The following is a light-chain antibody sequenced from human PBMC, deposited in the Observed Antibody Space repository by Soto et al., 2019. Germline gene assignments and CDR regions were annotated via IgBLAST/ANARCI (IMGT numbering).Light chain of an antibody. CDR1: QSVSSSY. CDR3: QQYTGPPTT. V-gene: IGKV3-20*01. J-gene: IGKJ5*01. CDR2: GAS. Sequence: IVLPQSPGTLYLSPGETATLSCRARQSVSSSYLAWYQQKPGQAHRLLIYGASNRATGIPDRFSGSGSGTDFTLTITRLEPEDSAVYFCQQYTGPPTTVGQGTRLEIK.